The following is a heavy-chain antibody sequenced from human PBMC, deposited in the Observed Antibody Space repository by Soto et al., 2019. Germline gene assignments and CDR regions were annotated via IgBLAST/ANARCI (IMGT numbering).Heavy chain of an antibody. V-gene: IGHV4-59*01. J-gene: IGHJ4*02. Sequence: QVQLQESGPGLVKPSETLSLTCTVSGGSISSYYWSWIRQPPGKGLEWIGYVYYSGSTNSNPSLKSRVTISVDTSKSQFSLKRSSVTAADTAVYYLAMRWGATLDSWGQVTLVTVAS. CDR1: GGSISSYY. CDR3: AMRWGATLDS. D-gene: IGHD1-26*01. CDR2: VYYSGST.